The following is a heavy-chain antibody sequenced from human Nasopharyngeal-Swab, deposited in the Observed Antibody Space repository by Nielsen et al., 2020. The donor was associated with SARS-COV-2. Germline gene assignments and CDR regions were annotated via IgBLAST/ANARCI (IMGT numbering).Heavy chain of an antibody. CDR3: ARDEADGYEFWSGYPVD. V-gene: IGHV3-53*01. CDR2: ITTGGST. CDR1: GEPSSGYY. Sequence: ETLSLTCAIYGEPSSGYYWTWIRQAPGKGLEWVSAITTGGSTYYADSVEGRFTISRDNSENTLFLQMDSLRVEDTAVYFCARDEADGYEFWSGYPVDWGQGVLVTVSS. D-gene: IGHD3-3*01. J-gene: IGHJ4*02.